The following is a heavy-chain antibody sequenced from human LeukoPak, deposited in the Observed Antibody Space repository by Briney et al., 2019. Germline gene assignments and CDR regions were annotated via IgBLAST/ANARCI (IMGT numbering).Heavy chain of an antibody. CDR1: GYTFTGYY. D-gene: IGHD3-10*01. J-gene: IGHJ5*02. V-gene: IGHV1-58*02. CDR2: IVVGSGNT. Sequence: GASVKVSCKASGYTFTGYYMHWVRQAPGQGLEWIGCIVVGSGNTNYAQKFQERVTITRDMSTSTAYMELSSLRSEDTAVYYCAAVSSQHSGLRNWFDPWGQGTLVTVSS. CDR3: AAVSSQHSGLRNWFDP.